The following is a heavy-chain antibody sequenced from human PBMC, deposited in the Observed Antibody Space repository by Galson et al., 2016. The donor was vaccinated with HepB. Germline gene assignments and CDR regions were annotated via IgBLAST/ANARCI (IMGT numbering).Heavy chain of an antibody. CDR2: IYWDDDK. Sequence: PALVKPTQTLTLTCTFSGFSLTTSGVGVGWIRQPPGKALEWLTVIYWDDDKRYSPSLKSRLTITKDTSKNQVVLTMTNMDPVDTGTYYCAHTTPRYYYDSNRYYYFDYWGQGTLVTVSS. J-gene: IGHJ4*02. CDR3: AHTTPRYYYDSNRYYYFDY. CDR1: GFSLTTSGVG. V-gene: IGHV2-5*02. D-gene: IGHD3-22*01.